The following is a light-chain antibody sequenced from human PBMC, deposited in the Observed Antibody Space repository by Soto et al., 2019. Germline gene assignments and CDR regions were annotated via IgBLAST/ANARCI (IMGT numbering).Light chain of an antibody. CDR2: GAS. V-gene: IGKV3-20*01. J-gene: IGKJ2*01. CDR3: QQYGGSPYT. Sequence: EIVLTQSPGTQSLSPGERATLSCRASQSVSSSYLAWYQQKPGQAPRLLIYGASSRATGIPDRFSGSGSGTDFTRAISRLEPEDFAVYYCQQYGGSPYTFGQGTKLEIK. CDR1: QSVSSSY.